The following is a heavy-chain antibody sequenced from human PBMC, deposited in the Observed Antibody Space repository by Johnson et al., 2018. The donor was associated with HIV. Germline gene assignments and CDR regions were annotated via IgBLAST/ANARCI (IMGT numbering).Heavy chain of an antibody. J-gene: IGHJ3*01. V-gene: IGHV3-30*02. D-gene: IGHD6-13*01. CDR1: GFTFSGYE. Sequence: VQVVESGGGLVQPGGSLRLSCAASGFTFSGYEMNWVRQAPGKGLEWVAFRRYDGRNKYYVDSVKGRFTISRDNSKNTLYLQMNSLRAEDTAVYYCARAYSSSWYRELGDDVRG. CDR2: RRYDGRNK. CDR3: ARAYSSSWYRELGDDV.